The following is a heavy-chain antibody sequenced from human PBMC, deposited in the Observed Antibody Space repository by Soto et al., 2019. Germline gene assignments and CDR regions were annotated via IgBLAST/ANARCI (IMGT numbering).Heavy chain of an antibody. CDR1: GGTFSSYA. Sequence: ASVKVSCKASGGTFSSYAISWVRQAPGQGLEWMGGIIPIFGTANYAQKFQGRVTITADESTSTAYMELSSLRSEDTAVYYCARVKNYGGNPFHGWGQGTLVTVSS. D-gene: IGHD4-17*01. V-gene: IGHV1-69*13. CDR2: IIPIFGTA. J-gene: IGHJ4*02. CDR3: ARVKNYGGNPFHG.